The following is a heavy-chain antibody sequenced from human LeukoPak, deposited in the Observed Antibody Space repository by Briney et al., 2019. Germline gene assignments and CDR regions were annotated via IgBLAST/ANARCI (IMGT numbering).Heavy chain of an antibody. J-gene: IGHJ4*02. Sequence: ASVKVSCKASGGTFSSYAISWVRQAPGQGLEWMGGIIPIFGTANYAQKFQGRVTITADESTSTAYMELSSLRSEDTAVYYCARSRLGGATNPRRAPIDYWGQGTLVTVSS. V-gene: IGHV1-69*13. CDR2: IIPIFGTA. D-gene: IGHD3-16*01. CDR3: ARSRLGGATNPRRAPIDY. CDR1: GGTFSSYA.